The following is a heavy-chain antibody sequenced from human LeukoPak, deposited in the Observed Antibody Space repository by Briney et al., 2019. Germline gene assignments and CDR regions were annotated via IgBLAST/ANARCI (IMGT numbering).Heavy chain of an antibody. CDR1: GYSISSGYY. J-gene: IGHJ4*02. V-gene: IGHV4-38-2*01. CDR2: IYHSGST. Sequence: SETLSLTCAVSGYSISSGYYWDWIRQPPGQGLEWIGTIYHSGSTYYNPSLKSRVTISVDTSKNQFSLKLSSVTAADTAVYCCARHSGMAAGDYWGQGTLVTVSS. D-gene: IGHD6-13*01. CDR3: ARHSGMAAGDY.